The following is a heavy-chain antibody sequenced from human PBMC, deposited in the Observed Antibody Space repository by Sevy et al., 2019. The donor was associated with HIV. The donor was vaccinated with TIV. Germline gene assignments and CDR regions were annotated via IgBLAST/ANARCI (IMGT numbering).Heavy chain of an antibody. V-gene: IGHV3-21*01. Sequence: GGSLRLSCAASGFTFSNYFINWVLQAPGKGLEWVSSISSGSSYIFYADSEKGRFTISRDNAKNSLYLHMNSLRAEDTAVYYCARGDYYGSLYYFDYWGPGTLVTVSS. J-gene: IGHJ4*02. D-gene: IGHD3-10*01. CDR3: ARGDYYGSLYYFDY. CDR2: ISSGSSYI. CDR1: GFTFSNYF.